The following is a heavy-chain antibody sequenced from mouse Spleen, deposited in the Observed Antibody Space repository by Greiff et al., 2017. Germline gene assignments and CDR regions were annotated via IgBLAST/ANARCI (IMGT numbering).Heavy chain of an antibody. J-gene: IGHJ4*01. V-gene: IGHV1-58*01. Sequence: VQLKQSGSELVRPGSSVKMSCTTSGYTFTSYGINWVKQRPGQGLDWIGYIYIGNGYTEYNEKFKGKATLTSDTSSSTAYMQLSSLTSEDSAIYFCARVGTTATYAMDYWGQGTSVTVSS. CDR1: GYTFTSYG. CDR2: IYIGNGYT. D-gene: IGHD1-2*01. CDR3: ARVGTTATYAMDY.